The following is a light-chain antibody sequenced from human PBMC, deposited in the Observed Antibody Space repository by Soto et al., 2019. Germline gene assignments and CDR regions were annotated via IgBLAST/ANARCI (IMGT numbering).Light chain of an antibody. J-gene: IGLJ1*01. CDR3: CSHEGSSTYV. Sequence: QSVLTQPASVSGSPGQSITISCTGTNSDVGSYNLVSWYQQHPGKALKVMIYEVSKRPSGVSNRFSGSKSGNTASLTISGLQAEDEADYYCCSHEGSSTYVFGTGTKDTDL. V-gene: IGLV2-23*02. CDR2: EVS. CDR1: NSDVGSYNL.